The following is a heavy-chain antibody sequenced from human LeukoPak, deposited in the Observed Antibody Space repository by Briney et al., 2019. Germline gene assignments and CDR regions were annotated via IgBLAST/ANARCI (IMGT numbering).Heavy chain of an antibody. CDR3: AREEEQWLVERQAGPDY. CDR2: ISSSGSTI. J-gene: IGHJ4*02. CDR1: GFTFSDYY. D-gene: IGHD6-19*01. V-gene: IGHV3-11*01. Sequence: GGSLRLSCAASGFTFSDYYMSWLRQAPGKGLEWVSDISSSGSTIYYADSVKGRFTISRDNAKNSPYLQMNSLRAEDTAVYYCAREEEQWLVERQAGPDYWGQGTLVTVSS.